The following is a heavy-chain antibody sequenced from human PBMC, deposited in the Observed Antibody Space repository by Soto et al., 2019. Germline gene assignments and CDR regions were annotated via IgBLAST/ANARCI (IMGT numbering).Heavy chain of an antibody. CDR2: VYYSGST. V-gene: IGHV4-59*01. CDR1: GGSISRYY. J-gene: IGHJ2*01. D-gene: IGHD4-17*01. Sequence: SETLSLTCTVSGGSISRYYWSWIRPPPGKGLEWIGYVYYSGSTNYNPSLKSRVTISLDTSKTQFSLKLNSVTAADTAVYYCARRYYGDYWYFDLWGRGTLVTVSS. CDR3: ARRYYGDYWYFDL.